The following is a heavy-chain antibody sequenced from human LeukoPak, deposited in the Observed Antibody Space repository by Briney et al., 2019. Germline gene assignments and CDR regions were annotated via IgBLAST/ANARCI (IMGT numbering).Heavy chain of an antibody. CDR1: GGTFSSYA. Sequence: ASVKVSCKTSGGTFSSYAISWVRQAPGQGLEWMGWMNPNSGNTGYAQKFQGRVTMTRNTSISTAYMELSSLRSEDTAVYYCARGTSGSYYPHYWGQGTLVTVSS. J-gene: IGHJ4*02. D-gene: IGHD1-26*01. V-gene: IGHV1-8*02. CDR3: ARGTSGSYYPHY. CDR2: MNPNSGNT.